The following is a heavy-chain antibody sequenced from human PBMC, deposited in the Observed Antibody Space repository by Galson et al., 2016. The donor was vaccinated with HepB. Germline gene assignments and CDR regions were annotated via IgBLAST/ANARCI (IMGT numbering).Heavy chain of an antibody. V-gene: IGHV3-66*01. D-gene: IGHD1-26*01. CDR1: GFTVSDNY. Sequence: SLRLSCAVSGFTVSDNYMSWVRQAPGKGLEWVSLIYSGGSTYYADSVKGRFTISRDNVKNSLYLQMNSLRAEDTALYYCARDRTYSGSYLDAFDIWGQGTMVTVSP. CDR3: ARDRTYSGSYLDAFDI. J-gene: IGHJ3*02. CDR2: IYSGGST.